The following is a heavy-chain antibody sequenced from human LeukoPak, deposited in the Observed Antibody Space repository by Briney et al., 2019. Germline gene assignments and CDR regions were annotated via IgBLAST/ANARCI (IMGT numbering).Heavy chain of an antibody. CDR3: ATTTIRLGY. CDR1: GGSISSYY. V-gene: IGHV4-59*12. Sequence: SETLSLTCTVSGGSISSYYWSWIRQPPGKGLEWIGSMYYRGSTYHNPSLKSRVTISVDTSKNQFSLKLSSVTAADTAVYYCATTTIRLGYWGQGTLVTVSS. CDR2: MYYRGST. J-gene: IGHJ4*02. D-gene: IGHD1-26*01.